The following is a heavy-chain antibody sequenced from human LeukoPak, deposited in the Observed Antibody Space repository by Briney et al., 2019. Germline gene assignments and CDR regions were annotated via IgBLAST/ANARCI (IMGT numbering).Heavy chain of an antibody. Sequence: GGSLRLSCAASGFTVSSNYMSWVRQAPGKGLEWVSVIYSGGSTYYADSVKGRFTISRDNSKNTLYLQMNSLRAEDTAVYYCAKEGSGMVVVVVAATYDYWGQGTLVTVSS. CDR1: GFTVSSNY. J-gene: IGHJ4*02. CDR3: AKEGSGMVVVVVAATYDY. V-gene: IGHV3-53*01. CDR2: IYSGGST. D-gene: IGHD2-15*01.